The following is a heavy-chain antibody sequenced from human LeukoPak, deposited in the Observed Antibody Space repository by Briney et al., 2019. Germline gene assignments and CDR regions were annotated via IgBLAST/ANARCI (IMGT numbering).Heavy chain of an antibody. J-gene: IGHJ5*02. CDR3: ATSNDYDLLNWFDP. CDR1: GGTFSSYA. D-gene: IGHD3-3*01. CDR2: IIPIFGTA. Sequence: GSSVKVSCKASGGTFSSYAISWVRQAPGQGLEWMGGIIPIFGTANYAQKFQGRVTITRDESTSTAYMELSSLRSEDTAVYYCATSNDYDLLNWFDPWGQGTLVTVSS. V-gene: IGHV1-69*05.